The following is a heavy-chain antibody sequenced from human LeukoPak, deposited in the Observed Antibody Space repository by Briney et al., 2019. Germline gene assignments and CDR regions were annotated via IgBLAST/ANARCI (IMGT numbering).Heavy chain of an antibody. CDR1: GFTFSDYG. Sequence: GGSLRLSCAASGFTFSDYGMHWVRQAPGKGLEWVAVISYDGSNKYYADSVKGRFTLPGDNSKNTLYLQMNRLRTEDTAVYYCAKVKTCSFYYFDNWGQGTLVTVSS. CDR2: ISYDGSNK. J-gene: IGHJ4*02. D-gene: IGHD2/OR15-2a*01. V-gene: IGHV3-30*18. CDR3: AKVKTCSFYYFDN.